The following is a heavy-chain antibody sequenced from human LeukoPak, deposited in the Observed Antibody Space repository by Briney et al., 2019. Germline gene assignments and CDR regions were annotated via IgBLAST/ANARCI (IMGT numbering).Heavy chain of an antibody. V-gene: IGHV1-18*01. CDR1: GSTFTSYG. CDR3: ARVGEYCSSTSCYKAGGFDY. J-gene: IGHJ4*02. D-gene: IGHD2-2*02. CDR2: ISAYNGDT. Sequence: AASVKVSCKASGSTFTSYGISGVRQAPAQGLEWMGWISAYNGDTIYAQKLQGRVTMTTDTSTSTAYMELRSLRSDDTAVYYCARVGEYCSSTSCYKAGGFDYWGQGTLVTVSS.